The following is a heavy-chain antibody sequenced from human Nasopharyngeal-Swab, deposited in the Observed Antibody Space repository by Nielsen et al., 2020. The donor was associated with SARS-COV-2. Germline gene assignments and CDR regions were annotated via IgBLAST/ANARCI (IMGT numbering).Heavy chain of an antibody. J-gene: IGHJ4*02. CDR2: IWYDGSNK. CDR3: ARDGYGFDY. Sequence: GESLKISCEASGFTFSSYGMHWVRQAPGKGLEWVAVIWYDGSNKYYADSVKGRFTTSRDNSKNTLYLQMNSLRAEDTAVYYCARDGYGFDYWGQGTLVTVSS. V-gene: IGHV3-33*01. CDR1: GFTFSSYG. D-gene: IGHD5-18*01.